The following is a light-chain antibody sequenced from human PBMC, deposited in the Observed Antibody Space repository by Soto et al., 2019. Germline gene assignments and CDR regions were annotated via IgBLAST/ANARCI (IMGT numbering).Light chain of an antibody. Sequence: DIQMTQSPSTLSASIGDRVTVTCRASQSITTFLAWYQQKPGKAPKLLIYAASSLQSGVPSRFSGSGSGTDFTLTISSLQPEDFATYYCQQSYSTPWTFGQGTKVDIK. CDR1: QSITTF. J-gene: IGKJ1*01. CDR3: QQSYSTPWT. V-gene: IGKV1-39*01. CDR2: AAS.